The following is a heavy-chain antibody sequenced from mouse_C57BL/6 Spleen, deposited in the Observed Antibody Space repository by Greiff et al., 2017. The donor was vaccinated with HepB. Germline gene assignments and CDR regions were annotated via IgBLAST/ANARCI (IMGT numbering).Heavy chain of an antibody. CDR3: AREDLRFPWFAY. CDR2: IYPGSGNT. Sequence: VQLQHSGAELVRPGASVKLSCKASGYTFTDYYINWVKQRPGQGLEWIARIYPGSGNTYYNEKFKGKATLTAEKSSSTAYMQRSSLTSEDSAVYFCAREDLRFPWFAYWGQGTLVTVSA. J-gene: IGHJ3*01. CDR1: GYTFTDYY. V-gene: IGHV1-76*01. D-gene: IGHD1-1*01.